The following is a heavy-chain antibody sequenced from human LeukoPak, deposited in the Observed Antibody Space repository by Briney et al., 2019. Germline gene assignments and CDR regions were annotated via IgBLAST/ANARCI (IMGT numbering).Heavy chain of an antibody. CDR3: AREGGHWNYVFDY. CDR1: GGTFSSYA. CDR2: IIPIFGTA. D-gene: IGHD1-7*01. V-gene: IGHV1-69*13. J-gene: IGHJ4*01. Sequence: GASVKVSCKASGGTFSSYAISWVRQAPGQGLEWMGGIIPIFGTANYAQKFQGRVTITADESTSTAYMELSSLRSEDTAVYYCAREGGHWNYVFDYWGQGTLVTASS.